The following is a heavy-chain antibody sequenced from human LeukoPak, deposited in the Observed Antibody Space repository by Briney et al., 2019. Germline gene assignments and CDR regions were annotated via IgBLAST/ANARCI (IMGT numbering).Heavy chain of an antibody. CDR1: GGSISSGDYY. CDR3: ATGSYSGGFDK. J-gene: IGHJ4*02. V-gene: IGHV4-30-4*01. CDR2: IYYSGST. Sequence: PSETLSLTCTVSGGSISSGDYYWSWIRQPPGKGLEWIGYIYYSGSTYYNPSLKSRVTISVDTSKSQISLRLTSVTAADTAVYYCATGSYSGGFDKWGQGTLVIVSS. D-gene: IGHD2-8*02.